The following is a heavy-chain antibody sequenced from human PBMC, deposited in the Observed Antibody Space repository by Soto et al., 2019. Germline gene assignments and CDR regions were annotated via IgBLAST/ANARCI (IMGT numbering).Heavy chain of an antibody. J-gene: IGHJ6*02. V-gene: IGHV1-46*01. Sequence: ASVKVSCKASGYTFTSYYMHWVRQAPGQGLEWMGIINPSGGSTSYAQKFQGRVTMTRDTSTSTVYMELSSLRSEDTAVYYCARDGGGNSVLYYYGMDVWGQGTTVTVS. D-gene: IGHD2-21*02. CDR3: ARDGGGNSVLYYYGMDV. CDR1: GYTFTSYY. CDR2: INPSGGST.